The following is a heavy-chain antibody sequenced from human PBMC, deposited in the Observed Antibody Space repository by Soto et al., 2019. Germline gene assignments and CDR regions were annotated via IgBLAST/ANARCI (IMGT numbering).Heavy chain of an antibody. V-gene: IGHV5-51*01. Sequence: GESLKISCKGSGYSFTSYWIGWVRQMPGKGLEWMGIIYPGDSDTRYSPSFQGQVTTSADKSISTAYLQWSSLKASDTAMYYCARQFVXVPAAMWANYYYYGMDVWGQGTTVTVSS. D-gene: IGHD2-2*01. CDR2: IYPGDSDT. CDR1: GYSFTSYW. CDR3: ARQFVXVPAAMWANYYYYGMDV. J-gene: IGHJ6*02.